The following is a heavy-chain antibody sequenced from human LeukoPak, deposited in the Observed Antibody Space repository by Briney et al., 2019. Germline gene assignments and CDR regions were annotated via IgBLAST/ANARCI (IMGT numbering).Heavy chain of an antibody. J-gene: IGHJ4*02. D-gene: IGHD4-11*01. Sequence: SETLSLTCTVSGGSISTYYWSWIRQPPGKGLEWIGYIYYSGNTNYNPSLKSRVSISVDPSKNQFSLRLNSVTASDTAVYYCARQDYSNYGGVDSWGQGTLVTVSS. CDR3: ARQDYSNYGGVDS. V-gene: IGHV4-59*08. CDR1: GGSISTYY. CDR2: IYYSGNT.